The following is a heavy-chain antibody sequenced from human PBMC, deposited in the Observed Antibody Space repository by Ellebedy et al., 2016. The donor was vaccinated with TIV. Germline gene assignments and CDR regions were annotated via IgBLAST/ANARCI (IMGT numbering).Heavy chain of an antibody. J-gene: IGHJ4*02. V-gene: IGHV3-30*16. Sequence: GESLKISCKASGFIFSNFPVHWVRQAPGKGLEWVAVIAYDGNDEYYADSVKGRFTISRDNSKSTFYLQMNSLRGGDTAVYYCARDDYHGSGIDYWGQGTLVTVSS. CDR2: IAYDGNDE. CDR3: ARDDYHGSGIDY. D-gene: IGHD3-10*01. CDR1: GFIFSNFP.